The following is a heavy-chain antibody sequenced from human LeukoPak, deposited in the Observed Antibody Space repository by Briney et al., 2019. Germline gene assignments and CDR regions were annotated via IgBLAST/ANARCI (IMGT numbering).Heavy chain of an antibody. V-gene: IGHV3-30*07. CDR1: GFTFSSFP. CDR2: ISHDESST. Sequence: GGSLRLSCVASGFTFSSFPMNWVRQAPGMGLEWVAGISHDESSTHYADSVKGRCIISRDNSKNTMYLQMNSLRAEDTALYYCARAGSMDVWDQGTTVSVSS. CDR3: ARAGSMDV. J-gene: IGHJ6*02.